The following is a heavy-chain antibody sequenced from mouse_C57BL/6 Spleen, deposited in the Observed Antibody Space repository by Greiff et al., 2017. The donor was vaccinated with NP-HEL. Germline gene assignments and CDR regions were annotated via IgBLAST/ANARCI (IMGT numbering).Heavy chain of an antibody. Sequence: VQLQQPGAELVKPGASVKLSCKASGYTFTSYWMHWVKQRPGQGLEWIGMIHPNSGSTNYNEKFKSKATLTVAKSSSTAYMQLSSLTSEDSAVYYCARDGPPNDYFDYWGQGTTLTVSS. J-gene: IGHJ2*01. D-gene: IGHD2-3*01. CDR2: IHPNSGST. V-gene: IGHV1-64*01. CDR1: GYTFTSYW. CDR3: ARDGPPNDYFDY.